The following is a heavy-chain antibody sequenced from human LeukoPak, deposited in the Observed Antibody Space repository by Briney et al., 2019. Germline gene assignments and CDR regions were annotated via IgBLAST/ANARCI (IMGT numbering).Heavy chain of an antibody. CDR2: IIPIFGTA. CDR3: ARVPKSSSWDQWFDP. D-gene: IGHD6-13*01. CDR1: GGTFSSYA. J-gene: IGHJ5*02. V-gene: IGHV1-69*05. Sequence: SVKVSCKASGGTFSSYAISWVRQAPGQGLEWMGRIIPIFGTANYAQKFQGRVTITTDESTSTAYMELSSLRSEDTAVYYCARVPKSSSWDQWFDPWGQGTLVTVSS.